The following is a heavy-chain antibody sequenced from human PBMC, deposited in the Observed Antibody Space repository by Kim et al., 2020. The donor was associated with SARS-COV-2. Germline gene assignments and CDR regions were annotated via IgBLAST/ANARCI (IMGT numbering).Heavy chain of an antibody. J-gene: IGHJ4*02. CDR3: ASSTKYSGSYYVTD. Sequence: ASVKVSCKASGYTFTGYYMHWVRQAPGQGLEWMGRINPNSGGTNYAQKFQGRVTMTRDTSISTAYMELSRLRSDDTAVYYCASSTKYSGSYYVTDWGQGTLVTVSS. CDR2: INPNSGGT. CDR1: GYTFTGYY. D-gene: IGHD1-26*01. V-gene: IGHV1-2*06.